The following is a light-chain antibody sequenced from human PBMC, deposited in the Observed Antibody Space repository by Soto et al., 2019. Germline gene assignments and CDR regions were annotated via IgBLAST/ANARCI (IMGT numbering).Light chain of an antibody. Sequence: QSALTQPASVSGSPGQSITISCTGTSIDVGNYNLVSWNQQHPGKAPKLMIYEGSKRPSGVSNRFSGSKSGNTASLTISGLQAEDEADYYCCSYGGSNTLVFGGGTKLTVL. CDR1: SIDVGNYNL. J-gene: IGLJ2*01. CDR2: EGS. V-gene: IGLV2-23*01. CDR3: CSYGGSNTLV.